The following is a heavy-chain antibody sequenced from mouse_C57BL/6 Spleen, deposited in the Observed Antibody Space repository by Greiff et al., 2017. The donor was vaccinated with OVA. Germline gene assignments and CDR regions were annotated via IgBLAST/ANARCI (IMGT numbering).Heavy chain of an antibody. CDR3: ARGYYGSSYEAWFAY. Sequence: EVQLQESGPGLVKPSQSLSLTCSVTGYSITSGYYWNWIRQFPGNKLEWMGYISYDGSNNYNPSLKNRISITRDTSKNQFFLKLNSVTTEDTATYYCARGYYGSSYEAWFAYWGQGTLVTVSA. D-gene: IGHD1-1*01. V-gene: IGHV3-6*01. CDR2: ISYDGSN. J-gene: IGHJ3*01. CDR1: GYSITSGYY.